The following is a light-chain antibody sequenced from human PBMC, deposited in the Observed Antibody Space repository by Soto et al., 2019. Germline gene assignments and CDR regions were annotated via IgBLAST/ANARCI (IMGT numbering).Light chain of an antibody. CDR1: KLGDKY. V-gene: IGLV3-1*01. CDR2: QDN. J-gene: IGLJ2*01. CDR3: QAWDSSTVV. Sequence: SYEPTQPPSVSVSPGQTASITCSGDKLGDKYACWYQQKPGQSPVLVIYQDNKRPSGIPERFSGSNSGNTATLTISGTQAMDEADYYCQAWDSSTVVFGGGTKLTVL.